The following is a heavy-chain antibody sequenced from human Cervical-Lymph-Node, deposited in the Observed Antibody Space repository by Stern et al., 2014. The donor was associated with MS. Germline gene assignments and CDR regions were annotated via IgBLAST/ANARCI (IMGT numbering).Heavy chain of an antibody. Sequence: QVQLQESGPGLVKPSATLSLTCTVSGDSISSGSYHWGWIRQSPGKGLAWIGTIYSSGTKYYTASLRSRVTISLDPPQNPLSLTLSSVTAADTAVYYCASIPLLFTTNWLDPWGQGTLVTVSS. V-gene: IGHV4-39*01. D-gene: IGHD5/OR15-5a*01. CDR2: IYSSGTK. J-gene: IGHJ5*02. CDR1: GDSISSGSYH. CDR3: ASIPLLFTTNWLDP.